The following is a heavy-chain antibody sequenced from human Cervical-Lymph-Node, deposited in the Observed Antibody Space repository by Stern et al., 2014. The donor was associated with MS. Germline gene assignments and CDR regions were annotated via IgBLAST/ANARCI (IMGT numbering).Heavy chain of an antibody. Sequence: QVQLVQSGAEMKKPGSSVKVSCMASGGTFSDYAISWVRQAPGHGLEWMGGIVPRFGAAHYGQKFQDRVTITADESTSTAFMELSGLRSDDTAVYYCARCRVLLTAFYDSMDVWGRGTTVSVSS. CDR3: ARCRVLLTAFYDSMDV. CDR1: GGTFSDYA. V-gene: IGHV1-69*01. J-gene: IGHJ6*02. D-gene: IGHD2/OR15-2a*01. CDR2: IVPRFGAA.